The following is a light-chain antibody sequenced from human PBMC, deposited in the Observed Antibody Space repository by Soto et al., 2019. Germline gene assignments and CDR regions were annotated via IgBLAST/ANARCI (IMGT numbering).Light chain of an antibody. CDR2: RNN. CDR1: SYNFGRNY. CDR3: AAWDDSLRAVV. V-gene: IGLV1-47*01. Sequence: QSVLPQPHSTSGTPGQGVSLTCSGSSYNFGRNYVYWYQQLPGTAPKLLIYRNNQRPSAVSDRFSGCKSGTSATLAISGLRSEDEAEDCSAAWDDSLRAVVVGGGTELAVL. J-gene: IGLJ2*01.